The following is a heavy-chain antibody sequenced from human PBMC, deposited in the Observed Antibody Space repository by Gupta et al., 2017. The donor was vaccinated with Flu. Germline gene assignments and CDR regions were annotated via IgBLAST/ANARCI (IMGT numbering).Heavy chain of an antibody. CDR1: GFSLSTSGMC. V-gene: IGHV2-70*01. J-gene: IGHJ2*01. Sequence: QVTLRESGPALVKPTQTLTLTCTFSGFSLSTSGMCVSWIRQPPGKALEWLALIDWDDDKYYSTSLKTRLTISKDTSKNQVVLTMTNMDPVDTATYYCARSLMVTTIPMENWYFDLWGRGTLVTVSS. D-gene: IGHD2-21*02. CDR3: ARSLMVTTIPMENWYFDL. CDR2: IDWDDDK.